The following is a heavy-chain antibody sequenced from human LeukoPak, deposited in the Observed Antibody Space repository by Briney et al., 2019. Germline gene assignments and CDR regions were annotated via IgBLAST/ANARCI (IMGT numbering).Heavy chain of an antibody. Sequence: GASVKVSCKASGYTFTSYYMHWVRQAPGQGLEWMGIINPSGGSTSYAQKFQGRVTMTRDTSTSTVYMELSSLRSEDTAVYYCASEGHGPQNYYYYYYMDVWGKGTTVTVSS. CDR3: ASEGHGPQNYYYYYYMDV. CDR2: INPSGGST. CDR1: GYTFTSYY. J-gene: IGHJ6*03. D-gene: IGHD2-8*01. V-gene: IGHV1-46*03.